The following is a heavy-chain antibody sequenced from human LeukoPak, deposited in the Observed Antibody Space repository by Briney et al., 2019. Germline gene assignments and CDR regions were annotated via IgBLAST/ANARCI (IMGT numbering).Heavy chain of an antibody. CDR1: GFTFSSYE. D-gene: IGHD5-18*01. J-gene: IGHJ4*02. Sequence: GGSLRLSCAASGFTFSSYEMNWVRQAPGKGLEWVSYISSSGSTIYYADSVKGRFTISRDNAKNSLYLQMNSLRAEDTAVYYCARGGGYSYGALDYWGQGTLVTVSS. CDR3: ARGGGYSYGALDY. CDR2: ISSSGSTI. V-gene: IGHV3-48*03.